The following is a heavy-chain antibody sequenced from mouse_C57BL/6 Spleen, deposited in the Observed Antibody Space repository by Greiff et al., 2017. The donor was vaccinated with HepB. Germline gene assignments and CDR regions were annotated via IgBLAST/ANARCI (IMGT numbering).Heavy chain of an antibody. J-gene: IGHJ4*01. CDR3: ARTGKRDAMDY. CDR1: GFTFSDYY. CDR2: INYDGSST. Sequence: EVKLVESEGGLVQPGSSMKLSCTASGFTFSDYYMAWVRQVPEKGLEWVANINYDGSSTYYLDSLKSRYIISRDNAKNILYLQMSSLKSEDTATYYCARTGKRDAMDYWGQGTSVTASS. V-gene: IGHV5-16*01. D-gene: IGHD4-1*01.